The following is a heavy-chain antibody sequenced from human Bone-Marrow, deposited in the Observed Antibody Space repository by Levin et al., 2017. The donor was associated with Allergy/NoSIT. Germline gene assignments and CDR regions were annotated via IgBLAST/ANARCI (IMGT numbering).Heavy chain of an antibody. CDR3: ASLEVAAGYYYYYYMDV. CDR1: GGTFSSYA. V-gene: IGHV1-69*13. Sequence: VASVKVSCKASGGTFSSYAISWVRQAPGQGLEWMGGIIPIFGTANYAQKFQGRVTITADESTSTAYMELSSLRSEDTAVYYCASLEVAAGYYYYYYMDVWGKGTTVTVSS. CDR2: IIPIFGTA. D-gene: IGHD6-13*01. J-gene: IGHJ6*03.